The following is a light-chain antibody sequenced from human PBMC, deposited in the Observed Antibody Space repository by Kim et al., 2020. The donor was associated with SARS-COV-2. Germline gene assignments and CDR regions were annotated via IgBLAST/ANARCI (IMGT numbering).Light chain of an antibody. CDR3: CSYAGSHTYV. V-gene: IGLV2-23*02. J-gene: IGLJ1*01. CDR1: RGDVGRYAL. Sequence: GQSITISCTGTRGDVGRYALGAWYQQHPGKAPKLIIYEVNKRPSEISFRFSGSKSDNTASLTISGLQAEDEADYYCCSYAGSHTYVFGTGTKVTVL. CDR2: EVN.